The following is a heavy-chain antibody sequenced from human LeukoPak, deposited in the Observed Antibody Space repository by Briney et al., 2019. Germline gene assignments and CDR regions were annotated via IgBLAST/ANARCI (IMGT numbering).Heavy chain of an antibody. CDR1: GFTFSSYW. V-gene: IGHV3-74*01. D-gene: IGHD2-15*01. Sequence: GGSLRLSCAASGFTFSSYWMHWVRQAPGKGLVWVSRINSDGSSTGYADSVKGRFTISRDNAKNTRYLQMNSLRAEDTAVYYCARVPYCSGGSCKYYFDYWGQGTLVTVSS. CDR3: ARVPYCSGGSCKYYFDY. CDR2: INSDGSST. J-gene: IGHJ4*02.